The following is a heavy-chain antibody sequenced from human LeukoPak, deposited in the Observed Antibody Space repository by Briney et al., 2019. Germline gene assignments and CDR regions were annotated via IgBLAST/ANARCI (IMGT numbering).Heavy chain of an antibody. Sequence: GGSLRLSCAASGFIFSDYYMSWIRQAPGKGLEWVAYISNSGTMIYYRDSVKGRFTVSRDNAKNSLYLQMNSLRAEDTAVYYCAGGVQGAGPFGYWGQGSLVTVSS. CDR1: GFIFSDYY. V-gene: IGHV3-11*01. D-gene: IGHD3-16*01. CDR3: AGGVQGAGPFGY. J-gene: IGHJ4*02. CDR2: ISNSGTMI.